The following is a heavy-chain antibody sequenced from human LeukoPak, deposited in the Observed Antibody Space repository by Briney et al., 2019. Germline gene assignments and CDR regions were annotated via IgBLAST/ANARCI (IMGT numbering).Heavy chain of an antibody. Sequence: ASVKVSCRASGGTFGSYAISWVRQAHGQVLEWMGEIIPIFATANYAQKFQGRVTITADKSTSTAYMELSSLRSEDTAVYYCARDPTTLLWFGELTQGWFDPWGQGTLVTVSS. CDR2: IIPIFATA. V-gene: IGHV1-69*06. CDR3: ARDPTTLLWFGELTQGWFDP. D-gene: IGHD3-10*01. CDR1: GGTFGSYA. J-gene: IGHJ5*02.